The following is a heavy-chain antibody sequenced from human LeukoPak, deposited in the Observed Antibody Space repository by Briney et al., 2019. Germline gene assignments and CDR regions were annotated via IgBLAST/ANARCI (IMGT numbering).Heavy chain of an antibody. D-gene: IGHD6-19*01. J-gene: IGHJ3*02. Sequence: GGSLRLSCAASGFTFSNYWMTWVRQAPGKGLEWVANINRDGSERYYVDSVKGRFTISRDNSKNTLFLEMNSLRAEDTAVYYCAKALTSGWYLDAFNIWGQGTMVTVSS. V-gene: IGHV3-7*01. CDR1: GFTFSNYW. CDR3: AKALTSGWYLDAFNI. CDR2: INRDGSER.